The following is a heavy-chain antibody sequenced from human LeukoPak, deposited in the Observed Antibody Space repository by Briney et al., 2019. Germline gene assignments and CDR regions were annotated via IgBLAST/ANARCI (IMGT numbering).Heavy chain of an antibody. Sequence: PSETLSLTCTGSGGSISSYYWSWIRQPPGKGLEWIGYIYYSGSTNYNPSLKSRVTISVDTSTNQFSLKLSSVTAADTAVYYCARFAVGATDDYWGQGTLVTVSS. CDR3: ARFAVGATDDY. CDR1: GGSISSYY. J-gene: IGHJ4*02. V-gene: IGHV4-59*01. D-gene: IGHD1-26*01. CDR2: IYYSGST.